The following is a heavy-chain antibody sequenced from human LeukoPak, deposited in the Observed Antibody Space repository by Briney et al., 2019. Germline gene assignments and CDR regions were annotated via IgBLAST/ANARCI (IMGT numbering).Heavy chain of an antibody. V-gene: IGHV3-23*01. D-gene: IGHD1-26*01. CDR2: ISGGGSET. Sequence: GGSLRLSCAASGFTFTSYAMSWVRQAPGKGLEWVSTISGGGSETHSAGSVKGRFTISRDNSKKILYLQMTSLRAEDTAVYYCAKDSTYSGDYYGASDYWGQGTLVTVSS. CDR1: GFTFTSYA. J-gene: IGHJ4*02. CDR3: AKDSTYSGDYYGASDY.